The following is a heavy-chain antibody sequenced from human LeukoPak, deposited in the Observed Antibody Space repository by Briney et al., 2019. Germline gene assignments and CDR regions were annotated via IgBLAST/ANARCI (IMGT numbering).Heavy chain of an antibody. CDR2: MNPNSGNT. CDR1: GYTFTSYD. D-gene: IGHD4-17*01. J-gene: IGHJ4*02. CDR3: ARDLGASTVIFFDY. V-gene: IGHV1-8*02. Sequence: GASVTVSCKASGYTFTSYDINWVRQATGQGLEWMGWMNPNSGNTGYAQKFQGKFTMTTDTSTSTAYMELRSLRSDDTAVYYCARDLGASTVIFFDYWGQGTLVTVSS.